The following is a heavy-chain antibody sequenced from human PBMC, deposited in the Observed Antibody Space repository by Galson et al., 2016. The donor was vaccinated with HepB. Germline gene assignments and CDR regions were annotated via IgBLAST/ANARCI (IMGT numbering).Heavy chain of an antibody. J-gene: IGHJ6*03. Sequence: SETLSLTCAVSGGSFGGFHWSWIRQPPGKGLEWIGEINHSGSTNYNPSLKSRVTISVDTSKNQFSLKLSSVTAAATAVYYCARGDNPDYGDYASAYYYMDVWGKGTTVTVSS. CDR3: ARGDNPDYGDYASAYYYMDV. V-gene: IGHV4-34*01. CDR2: INHSGST. D-gene: IGHD4-17*01. CDR1: GGSFGGFH.